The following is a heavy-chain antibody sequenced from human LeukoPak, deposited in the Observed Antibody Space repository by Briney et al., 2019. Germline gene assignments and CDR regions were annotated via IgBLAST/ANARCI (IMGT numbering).Heavy chain of an antibody. CDR2: INPSGGST. CDR1: GYTFTSYY. J-gene: IGHJ6*03. D-gene: IGHD3-3*01. Sequence: GASVKVSCKASGYTFTSYYMHWVRQAPGQGLEWMGIINPSGGSTSYAQKFQGRVTMTRDMSTSTVYMELSSLRSEDTAVYYCARGDSGGGQRGGNDFWSGYWSYYYYYMDVWGKGTTVTVSS. V-gene: IGHV1-46*01. CDR3: ARGDSGGGQRGGNDFWSGYWSYYYYYMDV.